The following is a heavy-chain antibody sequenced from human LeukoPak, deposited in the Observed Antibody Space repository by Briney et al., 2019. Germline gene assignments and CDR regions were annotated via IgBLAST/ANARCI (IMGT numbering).Heavy chain of an antibody. CDR3: ARDVQGYDSSGYTLDNWFDP. CDR1: GYTFTGYY. D-gene: IGHD3-22*01. CDR2: IIPILGIA. J-gene: IGHJ5*02. Sequence: ASVKVSCKASGYTFTGYYMHWVRQAPGQGLEWMGRIIPILGIANYAQKFQGRVTITADKSTSTAYMELSSLRSEDTAVYYCARDVQGYDSSGYTLDNWFDPWGQGTLVTVSS. V-gene: IGHV1-69*04.